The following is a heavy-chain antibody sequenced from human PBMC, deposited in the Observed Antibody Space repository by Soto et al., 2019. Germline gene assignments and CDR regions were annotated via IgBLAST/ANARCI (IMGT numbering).Heavy chain of an antibody. CDR3: AKTGGGYGDYEKYYFDY. CDR1: GYSFTSYW. J-gene: IGHJ4*02. D-gene: IGHD5-12*01. V-gene: IGHV5-51*01. CDR2: IYPGDSDT. Sequence: GESLKISCKGSGYSFTSYWIGWVRQMPGKGLEWMGIIYPGDSDTRYSPSFQGQVTISVDKSISTAYLQWSSLKASDTAMYYCAKTGGGYGDYEKYYFDYWGQGTLVTVSS.